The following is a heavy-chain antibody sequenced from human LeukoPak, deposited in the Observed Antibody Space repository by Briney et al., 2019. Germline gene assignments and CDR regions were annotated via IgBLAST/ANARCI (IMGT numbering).Heavy chain of an antibody. CDR3: ARGGVGARYTYFDT. CDR2: INHSGST. D-gene: IGHD1-26*01. CDR1: GGSFSGYY. Sequence: SETLSLTCAVYGGSFSGYYWSWIRQPPGKGLEWIGEINHSGSTNYNPSLKSRVTISVDTSKNQFSLTLSSVTAADTAVYYCARGGVGARYTYFDTWGQGILITVST. J-gene: IGHJ4*02. V-gene: IGHV4-34*01.